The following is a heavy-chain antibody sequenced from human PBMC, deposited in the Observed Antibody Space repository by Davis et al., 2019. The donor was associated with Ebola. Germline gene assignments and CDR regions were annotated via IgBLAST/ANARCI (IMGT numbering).Heavy chain of an antibody. V-gene: IGHV4-34*01. CDR3: ARGYDYIWGSYRPRGVYFDY. CDR2: INHSGST. Sequence: MPSETLSLTCAVYGGSFSGSYWSWIRQPPGKGLEWIGEINHSGSTNYNPSLKSRVTISVDTSKNQFSLKLGSVTAADTAVYYCARGYDYIWGSYRPRGVYFDYWGQGTLVTVSS. D-gene: IGHD3-16*02. CDR1: GGSFSGSY. J-gene: IGHJ4*02.